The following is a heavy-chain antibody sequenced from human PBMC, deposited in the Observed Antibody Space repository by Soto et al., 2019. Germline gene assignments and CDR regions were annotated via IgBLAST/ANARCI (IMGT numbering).Heavy chain of an antibody. CDR2: IRSKAYGGTT. D-gene: IGHD3-3*01. CDR1: GFTFGDYA. J-gene: IGHJ6*02. CDR3: TRVGNSAEWFSYYYYGMDV. V-gene: IGHV3-49*04. Sequence: PGGPLRLSCTASGFTFGDYAMSWVRQAAGKGLEWVGFIRSKAYGGTTEYAASVKGRFTISRDDSKSIAYLQMDSLKTEDTAVYYCTRVGNSAEWFSYYYYGMDVWGQGTTVTVSS.